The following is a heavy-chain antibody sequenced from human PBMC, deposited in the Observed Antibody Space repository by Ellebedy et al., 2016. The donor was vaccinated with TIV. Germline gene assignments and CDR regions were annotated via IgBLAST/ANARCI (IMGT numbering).Heavy chain of an antibody. CDR2: INHSGST. Sequence: SETLSLTXAVYGGSFNIYYWNWIRQPPGKGLEWIGEINHSGSTNYNPSLKSRVTISVDTSKNQFSLKLSSVTAADTAVYYCARGPDSSGFDYWGQGTLVTVSS. D-gene: IGHD6-19*01. J-gene: IGHJ4*02. V-gene: IGHV4-34*01. CDR3: ARGPDSSGFDY. CDR1: GGSFNIYY.